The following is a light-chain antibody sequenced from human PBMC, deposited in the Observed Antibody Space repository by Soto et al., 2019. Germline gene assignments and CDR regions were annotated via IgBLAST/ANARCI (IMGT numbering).Light chain of an antibody. Sequence: QSALTQPASVSGSPGQSITISCTGTSSDVGSYNLVSWYQQHPGKAPKLMIYEGSKRPSGVSNRFSGSKSGNTASLTLSGLQAEDEDDYYCCSYAGSSTFRVVFGGGTKLTVL. CDR3: CSYAGSSTFRVV. V-gene: IGLV2-23*03. CDR2: EGS. J-gene: IGLJ2*01. CDR1: SSDVGSYNL.